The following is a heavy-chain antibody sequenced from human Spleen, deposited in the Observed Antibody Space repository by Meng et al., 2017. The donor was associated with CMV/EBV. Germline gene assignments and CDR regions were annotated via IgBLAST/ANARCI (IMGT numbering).Heavy chain of an antibody. CDR3: GRGPLIAAAGSY. CDR1: GFTFNTYW. D-gene: IGHD6-13*01. CDR2: LNQDGSQK. Sequence: GGSLRLSCAASGFTFNTYWMTWVRQAPGKGLEWVATLNQDGSQKYYVDSVKGRFTISRDNAKSSLYLQMNSLRAEDTAVYYCGRGPLIAAAGSYWGQGTLVTVSS. J-gene: IGHJ4*02. V-gene: IGHV3-7*03.